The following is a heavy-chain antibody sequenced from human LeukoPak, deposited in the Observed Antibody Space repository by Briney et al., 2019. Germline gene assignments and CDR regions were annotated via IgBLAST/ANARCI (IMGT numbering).Heavy chain of an antibody. CDR1: GFTFSSYA. Sequence: GGSLRLPCAASGFTFSSYAMSWVRQAPGKGLEWVSAISGSGGSTYYADSVKGRFTISRDNSKNTLYLQMNSLRAEDTAVYYCAKDAARQWLVRGVFDYWGQGTLVTVSS. V-gene: IGHV3-23*01. CDR2: ISGSGGST. CDR3: AKDAARQWLVRGVFDY. J-gene: IGHJ4*02. D-gene: IGHD6-19*01.